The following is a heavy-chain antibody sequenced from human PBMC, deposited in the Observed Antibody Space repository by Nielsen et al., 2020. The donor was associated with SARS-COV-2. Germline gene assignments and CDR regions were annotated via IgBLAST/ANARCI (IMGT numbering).Heavy chain of an antibody. CDR2: ITTHNGNT. CDR3: ATRLTPIRKADIYYYFMDV. CDR1: GYSFTDYG. Sequence: ASVKVSCKASGYSFTDYGISWVRQAPGQRLEWMGWITTHNGNTNYAQKFQGRITMTEDTSTNTAYMELSSLRSEDTAVYYCATRLTPIRKADIYYYFMDVWGKGTSVTVSS. J-gene: IGHJ6*03. D-gene: IGHD3-16*01. V-gene: IGHV1-18*04.